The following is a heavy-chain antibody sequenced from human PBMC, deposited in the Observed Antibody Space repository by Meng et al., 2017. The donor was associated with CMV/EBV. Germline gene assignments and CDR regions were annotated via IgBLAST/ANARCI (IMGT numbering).Heavy chain of an antibody. CDR2: INPNSGGT. CDR3: AREVATTHDAFDI. CDR1: GYTFTGYY. J-gene: IGHJ3*02. Sequence: QVQAVQSGAGVKKPGAPVKVSCKASGYTFTGYYMHWVRQAPGQGLEWMGWINPNSGGTNYAQKFQGRVTMTRDTSISTAYMELSRLRSDDTAVYYCAREVATTHDAFDIWGQGTMVTVSS. D-gene: IGHD5-12*01. V-gene: IGHV1-2*02.